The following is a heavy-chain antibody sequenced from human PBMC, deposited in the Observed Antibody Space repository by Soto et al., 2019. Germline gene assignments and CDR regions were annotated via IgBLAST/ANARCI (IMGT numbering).Heavy chain of an antibody. CDR3: VRSGQQQLAVIDY. CDR2: IYYSGST. CDR1: GGSISSYY. V-gene: IGHV4-59*01. Sequence: PSETLSLTCTVSGGSISSYYWSWIRQPPGKGLEWIGYIYYSGSTNYNPSLKSRVTISVDTSKNQFSLKLSSVTAADTAVYYCVRSGQQQLAVIDYWGQGTLVTVSS. D-gene: IGHD6-13*01. J-gene: IGHJ4*02.